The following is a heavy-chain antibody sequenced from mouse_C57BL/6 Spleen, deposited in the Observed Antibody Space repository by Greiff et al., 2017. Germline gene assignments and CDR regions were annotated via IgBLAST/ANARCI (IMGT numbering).Heavy chain of an antibody. CDR1: GYTFTSYW. CDR3: ETYYGSSHYYAMDY. D-gene: IGHD1-1*01. J-gene: IGHJ4*01. CDR2: IDPSDSET. Sequence: QVQLQQPGAELVRPGSSVKLSCKASGYTFTSYWMHWVKQRPIQGLEWIGNIDPSDSETHYNQKFKDKATLTVDKSSSTAYMQLSSLTSEDSAVYYGETYYGSSHYYAMDYWGQGTSVTVSS. V-gene: IGHV1-52*01.